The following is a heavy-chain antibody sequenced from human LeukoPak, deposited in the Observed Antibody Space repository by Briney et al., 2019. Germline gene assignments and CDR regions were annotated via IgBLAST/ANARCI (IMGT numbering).Heavy chain of an antibody. Sequence: SETLSLTCTVSGGSISSYYWSWIRQPPGKGLEWIGYIYYSGSTNYNPSLKSRVTISVDTSKNQFSLKPSSVTAADTAVYYCARDGVVPAARGWFDPWGQGTLVTVSS. V-gene: IGHV4-59*01. CDR1: GGSISSYY. CDR2: IYYSGST. CDR3: ARDGVVPAARGWFDP. J-gene: IGHJ5*02. D-gene: IGHD2-2*01.